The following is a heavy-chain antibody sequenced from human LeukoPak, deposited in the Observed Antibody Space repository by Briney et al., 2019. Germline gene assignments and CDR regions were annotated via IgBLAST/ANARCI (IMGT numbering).Heavy chain of an antibody. J-gene: IGHJ4*02. Sequence: GGSLRLSYAASGFTFDDYAMHWVRQAPGKGLEWVSGISWNSGSIGYADSVKGRFTISRDNAKNSLYLQMNSLRAEDTALYYCAKSTFSIAVAGYDDYWGQGTLVTVSS. CDR3: AKSTFSIAVAGYDDY. V-gene: IGHV3-9*01. CDR1: GFTFDDYA. CDR2: ISWNSGSI. D-gene: IGHD6-19*01.